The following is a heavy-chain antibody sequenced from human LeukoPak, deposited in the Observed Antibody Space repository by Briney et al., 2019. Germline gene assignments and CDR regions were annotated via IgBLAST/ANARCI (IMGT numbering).Heavy chain of an antibody. CDR2: ISSSSSYI. D-gene: IGHD6-13*01. V-gene: IGHV3-21*01. J-gene: IGHJ4*02. Sequence: GGSLRLSCAASGFTFSSYAMSWVRQAPGKGLEWVSYISSSSSYIYHADSVKGRFTISRDNAKNSLYLQMNSLRAEDTAVYYCARGGWGTAAAGFIYVFDYWGQGTLVTVSS. CDR3: ARGGWGTAAAGFIYVFDY. CDR1: GFTFSSYA.